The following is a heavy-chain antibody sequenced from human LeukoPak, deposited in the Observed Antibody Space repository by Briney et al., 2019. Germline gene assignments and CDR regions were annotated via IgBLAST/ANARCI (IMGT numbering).Heavy chain of an antibody. CDR3: ARDLPSLGRSPANCGGDCGGFDY. Sequence: GASVKVSCKASGYTFTSYGISWVRQAPGHGLEWMGWISAYNGNTNYAQKLQGRVTMTTDTSTSTAYMELRSLRSDDTAVYYCARDLPSLGRSPANCGGDCGGFDYWGQGTLVTVSS. J-gene: IGHJ4*02. D-gene: IGHD2-21*02. CDR1: GYTFTSYG. CDR2: ISAYNGNT. V-gene: IGHV1-18*01.